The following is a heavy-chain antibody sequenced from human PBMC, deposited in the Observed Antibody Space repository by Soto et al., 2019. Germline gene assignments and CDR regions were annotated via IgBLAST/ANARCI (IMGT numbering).Heavy chain of an antibody. CDR1: GYSFTSYW. Sequence: GESLKISCKGSGYSFTSYWIGWVRQMPGKGLEWMGIIYPGDSDTRYSPSFQGQVTISADKSISTAYLQWSSLKASDTAVYYCARRGRGYSSSWYRYYYYGMDVWGQGTTVTVSS. J-gene: IGHJ6*02. D-gene: IGHD6-13*01. CDR3: ARRGRGYSSSWYRYYYYGMDV. V-gene: IGHV5-51*01. CDR2: IYPGDSDT.